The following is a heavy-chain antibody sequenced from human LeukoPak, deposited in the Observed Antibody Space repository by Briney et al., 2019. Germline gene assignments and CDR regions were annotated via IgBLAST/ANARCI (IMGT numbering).Heavy chain of an antibody. J-gene: IGHJ3*02. V-gene: IGHV1-46*01. CDR2: INPSGGST. CDR3: ARERVADSSGYYCGRNAFDI. Sequence: ASVKVSCKASGYTFTSYYMHWVRQAPGQGLEWMGIINPSGGSTSYAQKFQGRVTMTRDTSTSTVYMELSSLRSEDTAVYYCARERVADSSGYYCGRNAFDIWGQGTMVTVSS. D-gene: IGHD3-22*01. CDR1: GYTFTSYY.